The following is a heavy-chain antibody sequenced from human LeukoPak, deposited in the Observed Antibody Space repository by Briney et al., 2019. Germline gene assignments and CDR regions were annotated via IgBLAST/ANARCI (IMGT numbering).Heavy chain of an antibody. CDR1: GFTFDDYA. V-gene: IGHV3-43*02. CDR3: AKDMTGGYGPGDY. D-gene: IGHD5-12*01. Sequence: GGSLRLSCAASGFTFDDYAMHWVRQAPGKGLEWVSFISGDGGSTYYADSVKGRFTISRDNSKNSLYLQINSLRTEDTALYYCAKDMTGGYGPGDYWGQGTLVTVSS. J-gene: IGHJ4*02. CDR2: ISGDGGST.